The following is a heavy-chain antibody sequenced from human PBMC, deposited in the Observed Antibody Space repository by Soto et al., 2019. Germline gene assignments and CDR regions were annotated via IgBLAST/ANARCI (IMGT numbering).Heavy chain of an antibody. V-gene: IGHV4-4*02. Sequence: QVQLQESGPGLVKPSGTLSLTCAVSSGSISSSNWWSWVRQPPGKGLEWIGEIYHSGSTNYNPSHKSRVTISVDKSKIQFSLMLSSVTAADTAVYYCCTGTTIWYEVDYWGQGTLVTVSS. J-gene: IGHJ4*02. CDR3: CTGTTIWYEVDY. D-gene: IGHD1-7*01. CDR2: IYHSGST. CDR1: SGSISSSNW.